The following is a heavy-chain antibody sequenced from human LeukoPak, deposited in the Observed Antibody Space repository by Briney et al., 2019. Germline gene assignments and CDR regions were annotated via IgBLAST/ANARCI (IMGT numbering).Heavy chain of an antibody. CDR1: GGSISSYY. CDR2: IYYSGST. Sequence: PSETLSLTCTVCGGSISSYYWSWIRQPPGKGLEWIGYIYYSGSTNYNPSLKSRVTISVDTSKNQFSLKLSSVTAADTAVYYCARSKAVAVPYYYYYMDVWGKGTTVTVS. D-gene: IGHD6-19*01. V-gene: IGHV4-59*01. J-gene: IGHJ6*03. CDR3: ARSKAVAVPYYYYYMDV.